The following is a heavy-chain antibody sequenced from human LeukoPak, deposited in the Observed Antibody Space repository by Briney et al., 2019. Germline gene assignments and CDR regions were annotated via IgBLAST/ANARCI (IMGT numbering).Heavy chain of an antibody. D-gene: IGHD3-22*01. CDR3: ARGDRSGYYTHHWYFDL. J-gene: IGHJ2*01. V-gene: IGHV4-59*01. CDR1: GGSISSYY. Sequence: SETLSLTCTVSGGSISSYYWSWIRQPPGKGLEWIGYLYYSGSTNYNPSLKSRVTISVDTSKNQFSLKLSSVTAADTAVYYCARGDRSGYYTHHWYFDLWGRGTLVTVSS. CDR2: LYYSGST.